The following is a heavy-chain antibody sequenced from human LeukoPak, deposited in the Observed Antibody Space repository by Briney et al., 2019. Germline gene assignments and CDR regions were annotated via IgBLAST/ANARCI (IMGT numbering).Heavy chain of an antibody. CDR1: GFTFSSYL. J-gene: IGHJ4*02. D-gene: IGHD3-16*01. V-gene: IGHV3-74*01. Sequence: GGSLRLSCVVSGFTFSSYLMHWVRQPPGKGLVWVSLMNSDGSSTSYADSVKGRFTISRDNAKNTLYLQMNSLRAEDTAVYYCTRARGGYVFDYWGQRTLLTVSS. CDR2: MNSDGSST. CDR3: TRARGGYVFDY.